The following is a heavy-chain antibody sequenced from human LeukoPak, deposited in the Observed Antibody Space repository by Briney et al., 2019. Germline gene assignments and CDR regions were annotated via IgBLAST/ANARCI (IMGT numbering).Heavy chain of an antibody. J-gene: IGHJ4*02. CDR3: ARDRGITMVRGPHDDY. V-gene: IGHV1-69*04. CDR2: IIPILGIA. CDR1: GGTFSSYA. Sequence: SVKVSCKASGGTFSSYAISWVRQAPGQGLEWMGRIIPILGIANYAQKFQGRVTITADKSTSTAYMELSSLRSEDTAVYYCARDRGITMVRGPHDDYWGQGTLVTVSS. D-gene: IGHD3-10*01.